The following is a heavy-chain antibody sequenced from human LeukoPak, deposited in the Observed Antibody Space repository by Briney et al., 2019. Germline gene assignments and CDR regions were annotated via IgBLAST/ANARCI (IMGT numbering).Heavy chain of an antibody. CDR1: GFTFSSYW. V-gene: IGHV3-7*01. CDR2: IKQDGSEK. D-gene: IGHD3-10*01. Sequence: PGGSLRLSCAASGFTFSSYWMSWVRQAPGKVLEWVANIKQDGSEKYYVDSVKGRFTISRDNAKNSLYLQMNSLRAEDTAVYYCARDRALGWFDPWGQGTLVTVSS. CDR3: ARDRALGWFDP. J-gene: IGHJ5*02.